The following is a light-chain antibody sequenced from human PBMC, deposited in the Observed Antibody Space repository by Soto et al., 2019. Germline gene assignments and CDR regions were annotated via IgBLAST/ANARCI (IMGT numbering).Light chain of an antibody. V-gene: IGKV3-20*01. J-gene: IGKJ1*01. CDR2: GAS. CDR3: QQYGSSAWT. Sequence: EIVFTQSPGTLSLSPGERATPSCRASQSVSSSYLAWYQQKPGQAPRLLIYGASSRATGIPDRFSGSGSGTDFTLTISRLEPEDFAVFYCQQYGSSAWTFGQGTKVDIK. CDR1: QSVSSSY.